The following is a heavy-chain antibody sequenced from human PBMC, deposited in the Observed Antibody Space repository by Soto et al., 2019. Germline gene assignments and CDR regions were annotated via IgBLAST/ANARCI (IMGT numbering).Heavy chain of an antibody. D-gene: IGHD3-22*01. J-gene: IGHJ5*02. Sequence: QVQLQESGPGLVKPSQTLSLTCTVSGGSISSGGYYWSWIRQHPGKGLEWIGYIYYSGSTYYNPSLKSRVXXSXDXXKNQFSLKLSSVTAADTAVYYCARLAVVISNWFDPWGQGTLVTVSS. CDR3: ARLAVVISNWFDP. CDR2: IYYSGST. V-gene: IGHV4-31*03. CDR1: GGSISSGGYY.